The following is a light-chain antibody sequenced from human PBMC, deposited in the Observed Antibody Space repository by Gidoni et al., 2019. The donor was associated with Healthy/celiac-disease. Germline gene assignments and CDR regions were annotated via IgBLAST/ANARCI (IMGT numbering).Light chain of an antibody. CDR1: QSVSSN. J-gene: IGKJ4*01. V-gene: IGKV3-15*01. CDR2: GSA. Sequence: EIVMPQSPATLSVSPGERATLSCRASQSVSSNLAWYQQKPGQAPRLLIYGSATRATGIPARFSGSGSGTEFTRTISILQSEDFAGYYCQKYNNWPRTFGGGTKVEIK. CDR3: QKYNNWPRT.